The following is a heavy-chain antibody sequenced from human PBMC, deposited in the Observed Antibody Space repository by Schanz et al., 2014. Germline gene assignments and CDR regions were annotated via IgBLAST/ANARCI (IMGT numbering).Heavy chain of an antibody. J-gene: IGHJ4*02. CDR1: GFMFSTST. CDR3: AKIERNED. CDR2: ISGSGGNT. Sequence: VQLVESGGGVVQPGRSLRLSCAASGFMFSTSTMHWVRQAPGKGLEWVSIISGSGGNTYYADAVRGRFTISRDNSKTTVYLQMNSLRAEDTAVYFCAKIERNEDWGQGTLVTVSS. D-gene: IGHD1-1*01. V-gene: IGHV3-23*04.